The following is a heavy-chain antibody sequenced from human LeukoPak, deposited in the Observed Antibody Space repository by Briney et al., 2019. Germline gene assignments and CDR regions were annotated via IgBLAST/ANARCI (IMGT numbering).Heavy chain of an antibody. V-gene: IGHV3-66*01. D-gene: IGHD3-22*01. CDR3: ARRGDEVVISSYYFDY. Sequence: GGSLRLSCAASGFTVSSNYMSWVRQAPGKGLEWVSVIYSGGSTYYADSVKGRFTISRDNSKNTLYLQMNSLRAEDTAVYYCARRGDEVVISSYYFDYWGQGTLVTVSS. J-gene: IGHJ4*02. CDR1: GFTVSSNY. CDR2: IYSGGST.